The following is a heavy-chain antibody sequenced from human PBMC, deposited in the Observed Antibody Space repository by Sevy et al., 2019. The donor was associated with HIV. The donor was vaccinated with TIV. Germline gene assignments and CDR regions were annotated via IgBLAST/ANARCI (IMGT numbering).Heavy chain of an antibody. CDR3: ARDPAEPEYYDILTGYKKVFDY. Sequence: VGSLRLSCAASGFTFSSYSMNWVRQAPGKGLEWVSYISSSSSTIYYADSVKGRFTISRDNAKNSLYLQMNSLRDEDTAVYYCARDPAEPEYYDILTGYKKVFDYWGQGTLVTVSS. V-gene: IGHV3-48*02. CDR2: ISSSSSTI. J-gene: IGHJ4*02. CDR1: GFTFSSYS. D-gene: IGHD3-9*01.